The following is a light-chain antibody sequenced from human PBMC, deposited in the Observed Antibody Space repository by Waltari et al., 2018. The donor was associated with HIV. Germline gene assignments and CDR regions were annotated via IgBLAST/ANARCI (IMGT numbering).Light chain of an antibody. CDR1: QSINNW. V-gene: IGKV1-5*03. Sequence: IQMTQSPSTLSASVGDRVTITCRASQSINNWLAWYQQKPGQAPKLLIYKASTLASGVPSRFSGSGFGTDFTLTISALQRDDFANYDCQQYNSYFGQGTKLEIK. CDR3: QQYNSY. CDR2: KAS. J-gene: IGKJ2*01.